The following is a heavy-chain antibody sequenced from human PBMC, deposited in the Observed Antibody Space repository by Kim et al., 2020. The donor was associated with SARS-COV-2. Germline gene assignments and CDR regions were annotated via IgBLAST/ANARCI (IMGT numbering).Heavy chain of an antibody. CDR1: GGSISSSSYY. J-gene: IGHJ4*02. CDR3: ASPTVGGYYFDY. CDR2: IYYSGST. V-gene: IGHV4-39*01. Sequence: SETLSLTCTVSGGSISSSSYYWGWIRQPPGKGLEWIGSIYYSGSTYYNPSLKSRVTISVDTSKNQFSLKLSSVTAADTALYYCASPTVGGYYFDYWGQGT. D-gene: IGHD3-22*01.